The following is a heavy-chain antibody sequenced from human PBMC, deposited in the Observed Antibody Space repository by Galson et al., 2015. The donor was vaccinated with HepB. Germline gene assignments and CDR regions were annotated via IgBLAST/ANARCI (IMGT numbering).Heavy chain of an antibody. CDR2: INAANGNS. CDR3: GRSLGTSSYTA. Sequence: SVKVSCKASGYTFTTYATHWVRQAPGQRLEWMGWINAANGNSKNSQQFQGRVTITRDTSASTAYMELNSLRIDDTAVYYYGRSLGTSSYTAWGQGTLVTVSS. J-gene: IGHJ5*02. V-gene: IGHV1-3*01. D-gene: IGHD2-2*02. CDR1: GYTFTTYA.